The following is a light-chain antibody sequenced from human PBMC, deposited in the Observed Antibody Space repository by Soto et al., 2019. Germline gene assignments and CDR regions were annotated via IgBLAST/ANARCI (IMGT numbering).Light chain of an antibody. CDR3: SSYTTSYFYV. CDR2: GVK. Sequence: QSALTQPASVSGSPRQSITISCTGSGRDIGAYDYVSWYQQHPGKAPKLIIYGVKNRHSGVSNRFSASKSAFTASLTISGLQTEDEADYYCSSYTTSYFYVFGPGTKVTVL. CDR1: GRDIGAYDY. J-gene: IGLJ1*01. V-gene: IGLV2-14*01.